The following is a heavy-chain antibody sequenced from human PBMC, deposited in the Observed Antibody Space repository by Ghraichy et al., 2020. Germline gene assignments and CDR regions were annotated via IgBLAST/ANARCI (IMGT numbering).Heavy chain of an antibody. Sequence: ASVKVSCKASGYTFTNYDINWVRQATGQGLEWMGWMNPNSGITGYARKFQGRVTITRNTSIDTAYMELSSLRSEDTAVYYCARLSGTDFDYWGQGTLVTVSS. J-gene: IGHJ4*02. V-gene: IGHV1-8*03. CDR1: GYTFTNYD. CDR3: ARLSGTDFDY. D-gene: IGHD1-1*01. CDR2: MNPNSGIT.